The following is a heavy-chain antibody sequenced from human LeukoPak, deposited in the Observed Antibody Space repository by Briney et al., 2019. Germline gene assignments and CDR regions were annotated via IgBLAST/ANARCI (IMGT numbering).Heavy chain of an antibody. CDR3: ARVESIAARRWGY. J-gene: IGHJ4*02. CDR1: VFTFSSYW. CDR2: IKQDGSEK. V-gene: IGHV3-7*01. Sequence: PGGSLRLSCAASVFTFSSYWMSWVRQAPGKGLEWVANIKQDGSEKYYVDSVKGRFTISRDNAKNSLYLQTNSLRAEDTAVYYCARVESIAARRWGYWGQGTLVTVSS. D-gene: IGHD6-6*01.